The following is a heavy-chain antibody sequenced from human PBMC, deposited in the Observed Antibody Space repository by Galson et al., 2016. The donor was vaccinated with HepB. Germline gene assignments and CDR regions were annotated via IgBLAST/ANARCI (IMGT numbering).Heavy chain of an antibody. D-gene: IGHD3-16*01. J-gene: IGHJ3*02. V-gene: IGHV4-31*03. Sequence: TLSLTCTVSGASISSDDYYWSWIRQQPGKGLEWVGYTYYSGSTNYNPSHRSRVTIGIDTSKNQFSLRLNSMTAADTAVYYCARGRDAFFGGGAFDIWGQGTMVSVSS. CDR3: ARGRDAFFGGGAFDI. CDR2: TYYSGST. CDR1: GASISSDDYY.